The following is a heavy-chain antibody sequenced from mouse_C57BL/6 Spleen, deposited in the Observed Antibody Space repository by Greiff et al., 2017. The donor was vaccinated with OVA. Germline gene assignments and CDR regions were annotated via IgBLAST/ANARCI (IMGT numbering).Heavy chain of an antibody. V-gene: IGHV5-6*01. Sequence: EVQVVESGGDLVKPGGSLKLSCAASGFTFSSYGMSWVRQTPDKRLEWVATISSGGSYTYYPDSVKGRFTISRDNAKNNLYLQMSSLKSEDTAMYYCARHLDYYGSTYAMDYWGQGTSVTVSS. D-gene: IGHD1-1*01. CDR1: GFTFSSYG. CDR3: ARHLDYYGSTYAMDY. J-gene: IGHJ4*01. CDR2: ISSGGSYT.